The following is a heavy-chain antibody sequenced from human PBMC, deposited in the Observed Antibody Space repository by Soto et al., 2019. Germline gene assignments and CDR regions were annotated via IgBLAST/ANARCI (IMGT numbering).Heavy chain of an antibody. D-gene: IGHD2-15*01. CDR1: GYTFTSYD. J-gene: IGHJ4*02. CDR2: MNPNSGNT. CDR3: ARDLGGWPDY. V-gene: IGHV1-8*01. Sequence: ASVKVSCKASGYTFTSYDINWVRRATGQGLEWMGWMNPNSGNTGYAQKFQGRVTITRDTSASTAYMELSSLRSEDTAVYYCARDLGGWPDYWGQGTLVTVSS.